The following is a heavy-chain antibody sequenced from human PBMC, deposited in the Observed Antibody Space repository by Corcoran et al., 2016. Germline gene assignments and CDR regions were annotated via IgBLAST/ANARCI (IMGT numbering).Heavy chain of an antibody. V-gene: IGHV6-1*01. Sequence: QVQLQQSGPGLVKPSQTLSLTCAISGDSVSSNSAAWNWNRQAPSRGLEWLGRTYYRSKWYNDYAVSVKSRITINPDTYKNQFSLQLNSVTPEDTAVYYCAREDIVVVVAAHTYYYYGMDVWGQGTTVTVSS. CDR2: TYYRSKWYN. D-gene: IGHD2-15*01. CDR3: AREDIVVVVAAHTYYYYGMDV. CDR1: GDSVSSNSAA. J-gene: IGHJ6*02.